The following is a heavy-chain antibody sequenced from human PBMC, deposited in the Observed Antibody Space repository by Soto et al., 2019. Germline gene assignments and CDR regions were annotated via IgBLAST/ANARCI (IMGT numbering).Heavy chain of an antibody. V-gene: IGHV3-23*01. CDR3: AKGWAHYYGSGSYYWGFDY. CDR1: GFTFSSYA. D-gene: IGHD3-10*01. CDR2: ISGSGGST. J-gene: IGHJ4*02. Sequence: GSLRLSCAASGFTFSSYAMSWVRQAPGKGLEWVSAISGSGGSTYYADSVKGRFTISRDNSKNTLYLQMNSLRAEDTAVYYCAKGWAHYYGSGSYYWGFDYWGQGTLVTVSS.